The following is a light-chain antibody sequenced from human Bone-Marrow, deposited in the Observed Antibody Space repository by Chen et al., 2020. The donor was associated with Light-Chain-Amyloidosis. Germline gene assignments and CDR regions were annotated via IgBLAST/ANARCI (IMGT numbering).Light chain of an antibody. CDR3: QSADSSDTYVI. Sequence: SYELTQPPSVSVSPGQTARITCSGDALTKQYAYWYQRKPGQAPQLVIYKDSQRPSGIPERFSGSSSGTIVTLTISGVQAEDEADYYCQSADSSDTYVIFGGGTKLTVL. V-gene: IGLV3-25*03. J-gene: IGLJ2*01. CDR2: KDS. CDR1: ALTKQY.